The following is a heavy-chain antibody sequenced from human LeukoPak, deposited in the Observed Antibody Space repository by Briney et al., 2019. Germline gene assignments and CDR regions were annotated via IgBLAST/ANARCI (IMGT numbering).Heavy chain of an antibody. V-gene: IGHV3-23*01. D-gene: IGHD2-2*01. CDR3: AKDKGYCSSTSCFNWFDP. Sequence: GGSLRLSCAASGFTFSSYAMSWVRQAPGKGLEWVSAISGSGGSTYYADSVKGQFTISRDNSKNTLYLQMNSLRAEDTAVYYCAKDKGYCSSTSCFNWFDPWGQGTLVTVSS. CDR1: GFTFSSYA. J-gene: IGHJ5*02. CDR2: ISGSGGST.